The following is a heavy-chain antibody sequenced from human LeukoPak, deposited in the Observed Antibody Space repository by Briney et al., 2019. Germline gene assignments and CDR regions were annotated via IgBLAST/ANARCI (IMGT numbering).Heavy chain of an antibody. Sequence: SQALSLTCVISGDSVSTNSAAWNWIRQSPSRGLEWLGRTYYRSKWYNDYAVSVKSRISINPDTSKNQFSLRLNSVTPEDTAVYYCARAAAQLIGGGFDIWGQGTMVTVSS. CDR3: ARAAAQLIGGGFDI. J-gene: IGHJ3*02. CDR2: TYYRSKWYN. CDR1: GDSVSTNSAA. V-gene: IGHV6-1*01. D-gene: IGHD5-24*01.